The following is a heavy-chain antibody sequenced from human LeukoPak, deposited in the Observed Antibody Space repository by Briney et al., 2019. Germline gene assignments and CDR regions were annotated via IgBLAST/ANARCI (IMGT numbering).Heavy chain of an antibody. CDR1: GDRVSGSSYY. D-gene: IGHD4-11*01. Sequence: SETLSLTCSVSGDRVSGSSYYWAWIRQPPGKGPEWIASVFYTGSTYHSPSLKSRVTVSVDTSKNQFSLRLASVTAADTAVYYCARLHDFRSPPVVDYWGQGTLVSVSS. CDR3: ARLHDFRSPPVVDY. CDR2: VFYTGST. J-gene: IGHJ4*02. V-gene: IGHV4-39*01.